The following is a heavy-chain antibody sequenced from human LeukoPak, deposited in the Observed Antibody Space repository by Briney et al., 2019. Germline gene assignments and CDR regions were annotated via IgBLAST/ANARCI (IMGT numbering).Heavy chain of an antibody. J-gene: IGHJ5*02. D-gene: IGHD6-19*01. CDR3: ARGSSGWYDVGVSVYWFDP. Sequence: SETLSLTCTVSGGSISSGDYYWSWIRQPPGKGLEWIGYIYYSGSTYYNPSLKSRVTISVDTSKNQFSLKLSSVTAADTAVYYCARGSSGWYDVGVSVYWFDPWGQGTLVTVSS. CDR2: IYYSGST. CDR1: GGSISSGDYY. V-gene: IGHV4-30-4*02.